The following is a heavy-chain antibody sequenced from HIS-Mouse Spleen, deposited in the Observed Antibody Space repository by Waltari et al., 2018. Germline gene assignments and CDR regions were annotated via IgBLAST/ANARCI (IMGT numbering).Heavy chain of an antibody. CDR1: GFTFSSYG. D-gene: IGHD2-8*01. J-gene: IGHJ4*02. Sequence: QVQLVESGGGVVQPGRSLRLSCAASGFTFSSYGMHWVRQAPGKGLEWVAVIWYDGSNKYYEDSVKGRFTISRDNSKNTLYLQMNSLRAEDTAVYYCAKGGLMVYAIGDYWGQGTLVTVSS. CDR2: IWYDGSNK. V-gene: IGHV3-33*06. CDR3: AKGGLMVYAIGDY.